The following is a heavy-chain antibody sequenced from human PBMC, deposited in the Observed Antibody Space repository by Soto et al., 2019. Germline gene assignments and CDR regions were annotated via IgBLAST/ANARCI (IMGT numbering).Heavy chain of an antibody. V-gene: IGHV3-23*01. J-gene: IGHJ5*02. CDR2: ISGSGGST. Sequence: LRLSCAASVFTFSSYAMSWVRQAPGKGLEWVSVISGSGGSTYYADSVKGRFTISRDNSKNTLYLQMNSLRAEDTAVYYCAKDRRIAVAGTGNWFDPWGQGTLVTVSS. D-gene: IGHD6-19*01. CDR1: VFTFSSYA. CDR3: AKDRRIAVAGTGNWFDP.